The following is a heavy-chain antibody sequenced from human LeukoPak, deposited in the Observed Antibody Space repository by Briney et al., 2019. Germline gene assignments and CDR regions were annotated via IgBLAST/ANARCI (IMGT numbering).Heavy chain of an antibody. J-gene: IGHJ3*02. CDR2: ISSSSYI. D-gene: IGHD3-22*01. CDR1: GFTFSSYS. Sequence: GGSLRLSCAASGFTFSSYSMNWVRQAPGKGLEWVSSISSSSYIYYADSVKGRFTISRDNAKNSLYLQMNSLRAEDTAVYYCARLRYYDSSGYLEGADDAFDIWGQGTMVTVSS. CDR3: ARLRYYDSSGYLEGADDAFDI. V-gene: IGHV3-21*01.